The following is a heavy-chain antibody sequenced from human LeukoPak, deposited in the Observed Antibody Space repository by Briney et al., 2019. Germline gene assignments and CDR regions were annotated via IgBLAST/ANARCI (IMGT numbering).Heavy chain of an antibody. J-gene: IGHJ3*02. CDR2: ISYDGSNK. CDR1: GFTLSSYA. D-gene: IGHD5-18*01. CDR3: ARDQGGYSYGSGGAFDI. V-gene: IGHV3-30*04. Sequence: GGSLSLSCAASGFTLSSYAMHWVRQAPGKGLERVAVISYDGSNKYYADSVKGRFTISRDNSKNTLYLQMNSLRAEDTAVYYCARDQGGYSYGSGGAFDIWGQGTMVTVSS.